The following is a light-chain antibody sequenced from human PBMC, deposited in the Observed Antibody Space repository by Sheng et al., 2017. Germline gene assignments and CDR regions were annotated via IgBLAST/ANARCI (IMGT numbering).Light chain of an antibody. CDR2: GAS. J-gene: IGKJ1*01. CDR1: QSIDIN. CDR3: QQYNNWLWT. Sequence: IVMTQSPATLSVSPGERATLSCRASQSIDINLAWYQQKPGQAPRLLIYGASTRATGIPARFSGSGSGTEFTLTISSLQSEDFAVYSCQQYNNWLWTFGQGTKVEIK. V-gene: IGKV3-15*01.